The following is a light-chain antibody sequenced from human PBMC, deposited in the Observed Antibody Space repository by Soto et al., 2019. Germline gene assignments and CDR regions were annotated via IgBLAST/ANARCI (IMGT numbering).Light chain of an antibody. V-gene: IGKV1-27*01. CDR2: AAS. CDR1: QGISNY. J-gene: IGKJ1*01. Sequence: DIQMTKSPSSLSASVGARVTITCRASQGISNYLAWYQQKPGKVPKLLIYAASTLQSGVPSRFSGSGSGTDFTLTISSLQPEDVATYYCQKYLSALWTFGQGTKVEIK. CDR3: QKYLSALWT.